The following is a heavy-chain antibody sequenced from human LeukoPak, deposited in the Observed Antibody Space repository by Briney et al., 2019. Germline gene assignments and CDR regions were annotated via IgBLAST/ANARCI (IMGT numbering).Heavy chain of an antibody. CDR2: IYHSGST. CDR1: GYSISSGYY. V-gene: IGHV4-38-2*02. D-gene: IGHD6-13*01. J-gene: IGHJ5*02. Sequence: SETLSLTCTVSGYSISSGYYWSWIRQPPGKGLEWIGNIYHSGSTYYNPSLKSRVTISVDTSKNQFSLKLSSVTAADTAVYYCARDRAAGNGWFDPWGQGTLVTVSS. CDR3: ARDRAAGNGWFDP.